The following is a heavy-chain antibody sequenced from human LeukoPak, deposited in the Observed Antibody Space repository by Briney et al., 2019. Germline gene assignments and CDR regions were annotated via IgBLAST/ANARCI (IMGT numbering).Heavy chain of an antibody. Sequence: PGGSLRLSCTDSGFTFRMYWMSGVRQAPGKGLEWLASIKPDGSAAIYVDSMKGRLTISRDNAKNSLYLQMNSLTVEDTAVYYCATHSDWRFDFWGQGTLVTVSS. CDR2: IKPDGSAA. CDR1: GFTFRMYW. J-gene: IGHJ4*02. CDR3: ATHSDWRFDF. D-gene: IGHD6-19*01. V-gene: IGHV3-7*01.